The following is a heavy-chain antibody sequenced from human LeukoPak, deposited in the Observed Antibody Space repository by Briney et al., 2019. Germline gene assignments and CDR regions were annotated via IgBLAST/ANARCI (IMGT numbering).Heavy chain of an antibody. Sequence: GGSLRLSCAASGFTFSSYAMHWVRQAPGKGLEWVAVISYDGSNKYYADSVKGRFPISRDNSNNTLYLQMNSLRAEDTAVYYCAKNYDFLSGSLDPYFDYWGQGTLVTVSS. D-gene: IGHD3-3*01. CDR3: AKNYDFLSGSLDPYFDY. CDR2: ISYDGSNK. J-gene: IGHJ4*02. CDR1: GFTFSSYA. V-gene: IGHV3-30*01.